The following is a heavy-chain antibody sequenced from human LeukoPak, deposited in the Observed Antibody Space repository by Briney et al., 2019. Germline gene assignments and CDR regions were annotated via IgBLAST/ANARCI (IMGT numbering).Heavy chain of an antibody. D-gene: IGHD2-15*01. CDR1: GGTFRSYA. CDR2: IIPILGIA. CDR3: ARDELMEGGIWCSGGSCYSYFDY. V-gene: IGHV1-69*04. J-gene: IGHJ4*02. Sequence: SVKVSCKASGGTFRSYAISWVRQAPGQGLEWMGRIIPILGIANYAQKFQGRVTITADKSTSTAYMELSSLRSEDTAVYYCARDELMEGGIWCSGGSCYSYFDYWGQGTLVTVSS.